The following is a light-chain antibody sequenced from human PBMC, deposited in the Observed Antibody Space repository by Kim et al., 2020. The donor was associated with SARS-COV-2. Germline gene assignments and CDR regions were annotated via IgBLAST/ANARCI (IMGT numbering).Light chain of an antibody. Sequence: DVVMTQSPLSLPVTLGQPASISCRSSQSLVHSDGNTYLNWFQQRPGQSPRRLIYKVSNRDSGVPDRFSGSGSGTDFTLKISRVEAEDVGVYYCMQGTHWQVTFGPGTKVDIK. CDR3: MQGTHWQVT. J-gene: IGKJ3*01. CDR2: KVS. V-gene: IGKV2-30*02. CDR1: QSLVHSDGNTY.